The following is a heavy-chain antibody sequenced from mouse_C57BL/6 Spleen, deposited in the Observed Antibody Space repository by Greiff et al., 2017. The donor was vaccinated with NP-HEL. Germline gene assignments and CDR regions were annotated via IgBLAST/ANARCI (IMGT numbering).Heavy chain of an antibody. Sequence: EVKLVESGGGLVKPGGSLKLSCAASGFTFSDYGMHWVRQAREKGLEWVAYISSGSSTIYYADTVKGRFTISRDNAKNTLFLQMTSLRSEDTAMYYCARRYGSSYYALDYWGQGTSVTVSS. J-gene: IGHJ4*01. CDR2: ISSGSSTI. V-gene: IGHV5-17*01. CDR3: ARRYGSSYYALDY. CDR1: GFTFSDYG. D-gene: IGHD1-1*01.